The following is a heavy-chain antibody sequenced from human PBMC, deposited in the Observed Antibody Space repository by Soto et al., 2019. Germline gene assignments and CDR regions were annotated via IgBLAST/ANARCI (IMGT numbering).Heavy chain of an antibody. Sequence: QVQVVESGGGVVQPGRSLRLSCAASGFTFSAYGMHWVRQAPGKGLEWVAVIWHDGSNKYYADSVKGRFTISRDNSKNTLYLQMNRLRAEDTAVYYCARPRNMYNWNDRGFDIWGQGTTVTVSS. CDR3: ARPRNMYNWNDRGFDI. D-gene: IGHD1-1*01. J-gene: IGHJ3*02. CDR1: GFTFSAYG. V-gene: IGHV3-33*01. CDR2: IWHDGSNK.